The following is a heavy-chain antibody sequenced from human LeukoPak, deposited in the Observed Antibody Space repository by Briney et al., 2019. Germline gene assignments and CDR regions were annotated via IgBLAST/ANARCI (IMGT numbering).Heavy chain of an antibody. V-gene: IGHV3-30*02. J-gene: IGHJ4*02. CDR1: GFTFSSYG. CDR3: AKDRAAAGTTGIDY. CDR2: IRYDGSNK. D-gene: IGHD6-13*01. Sequence: GGSLRLSCAASGFTFSSYGMHWVRQAPGKGLEWVAFIRYDGSNKYYADSVKGRFTISRDNSKNTMYLQMNSLRAEDTAVYYCAKDRAAAGTTGIDYWGQGTLVTVSS.